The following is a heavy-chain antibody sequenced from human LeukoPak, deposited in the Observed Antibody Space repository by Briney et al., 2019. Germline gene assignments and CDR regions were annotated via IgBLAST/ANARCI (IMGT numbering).Heavy chain of an antibody. Sequence: PGGSLRLSCAASGFTFDDYGMSWVRQAPGKGLEWVSGINWNGGSTGYADSVKGRFTISRDNVKNSLYLQMNSLRAEDTAVYYCAKEPVAVPTEYFQHWGQGTLVTVSS. V-gene: IGHV3-20*04. CDR3: AKEPVAVPTEYFQH. J-gene: IGHJ1*01. CDR1: GFTFDDYG. CDR2: INWNGGST. D-gene: IGHD6-19*01.